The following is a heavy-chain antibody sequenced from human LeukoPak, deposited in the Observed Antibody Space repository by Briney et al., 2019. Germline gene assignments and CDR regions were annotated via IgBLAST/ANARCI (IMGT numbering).Heavy chain of an antibody. CDR2: IYYSGST. J-gene: IGHJ5*02. Sequence: SGTLSLTCTVSGGSISSYYWSWIRQPPGKGLEWIGYIYYSGSTNYNPSLKSRVTISVDTSKNQFSLKLSSVTAADTAVYYCARGAGYSSSWFLAWGQGTLVTVSS. V-gene: IGHV4-59*01. CDR1: GGSISSYY. CDR3: ARGAGYSSSWFLA. D-gene: IGHD6-13*01.